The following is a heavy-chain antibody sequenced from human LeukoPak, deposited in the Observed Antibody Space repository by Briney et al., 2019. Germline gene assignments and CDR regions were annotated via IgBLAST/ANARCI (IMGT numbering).Heavy chain of an antibody. J-gene: IGHJ4*02. Sequence: SETLSLTCAVHGGSFSGYYWSWIRQPPGKGLEWIGEINHSGSTNYNPSLKSRVTISVDTSKNQFSLKLSSVTAADTAVYYCASLLTGTTGYDYWGQGTLVTVSS. CDR3: ASLLTGTTGYDY. V-gene: IGHV4-34*01. D-gene: IGHD1-7*01. CDR1: GGSFSGYY. CDR2: INHSGST.